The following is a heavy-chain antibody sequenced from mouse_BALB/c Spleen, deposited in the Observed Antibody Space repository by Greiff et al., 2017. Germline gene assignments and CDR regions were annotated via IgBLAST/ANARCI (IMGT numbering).Heavy chain of an antibody. D-gene: IGHD2-3*01. CDR1: GFTFSSYT. CDR3: ARDDYFDY. J-gene: IGHJ2*01. V-gene: IGHV5-9*03. Sequence: EVKLVESGGGLVKPGGSLKLSCAASGFTFSSYTMSWVRQTPEKRLEWVATISSGGGNTYYPDSVKGRFTISRDNAKNNLYLQMSSLRSEDTALYYCARDDYFDYWGQGTTLTVSS. CDR2: ISSGGGNT.